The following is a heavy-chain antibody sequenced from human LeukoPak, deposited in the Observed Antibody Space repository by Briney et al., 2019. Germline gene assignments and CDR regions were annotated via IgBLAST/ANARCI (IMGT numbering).Heavy chain of an antibody. CDR3: ARGHYGSGSYYNGDSYYFDY. CDR2: MNPNSGNT. J-gene: IGHJ4*02. CDR1: GYTFTSYD. Sequence: ASVTVSCKASGYTFTSYDINWVRQAAGQGLEWMGWMNPNSGNTDYAQKFQGRVTMTRNTSISTAYMELSSLRSEDAAVYYCARGHYGSGSYYNGDSYYFDYWGQGTLVTVSS. V-gene: IGHV1-8*01. D-gene: IGHD3-10*01.